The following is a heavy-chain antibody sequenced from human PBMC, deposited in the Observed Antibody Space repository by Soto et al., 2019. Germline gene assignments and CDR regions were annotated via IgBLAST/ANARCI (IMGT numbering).Heavy chain of an antibody. V-gene: IGHV1-2*04. D-gene: IGHD6-6*01. Sequence: QVQLVQSGAEVKKPGASVKVSCKASGYTFTGYYMHWVRQAPGQGLEWMGWINPNSGGTNYAQKFQGWVTMTRDTSISTAYMELSRLRSDDTAVYYCAREGEYSSSSIGFLDYWGQGTLVTVSS. J-gene: IGHJ4*02. CDR3: AREGEYSSSSIGFLDY. CDR2: INPNSGGT. CDR1: GYTFTGYY.